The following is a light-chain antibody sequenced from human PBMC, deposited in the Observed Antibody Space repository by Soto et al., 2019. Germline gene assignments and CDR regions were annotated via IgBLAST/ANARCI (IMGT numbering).Light chain of an antibody. V-gene: IGKV3-11*01. J-gene: IGKJ4*02. CDR2: DAS. Sequence: EIVLTQSPATLSLSPGEIATLSFSSSQSVYSYMAWNQQKPSQAPSLLIYDASRRTTGGPARFTGSGSGTNFTLTISSLEPADFSVYSCKQRVNWEGTFGGGTKFEFK. CDR1: QSVYSY. CDR3: KQRVNWEGT.